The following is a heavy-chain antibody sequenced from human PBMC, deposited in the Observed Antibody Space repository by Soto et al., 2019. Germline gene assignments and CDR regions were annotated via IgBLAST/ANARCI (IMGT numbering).Heavy chain of an antibody. CDR3: ARHFPDYYGSGSYYNGEAANWFDP. J-gene: IGHJ5*02. CDR2: IYYSGST. Sequence: PSETLSLTCTVSGGSISSSSYYWGWIRQPPGKGLEWIGSIYYSGSTYYNPSLKSRVTISVDTSKNQFSLKLSSVTAADTAVYYCARHFPDYYGSGSYYNGEAANWFDPWGQGTLVTVSS. CDR1: GGSISSSSYY. V-gene: IGHV4-39*01. D-gene: IGHD3-10*01.